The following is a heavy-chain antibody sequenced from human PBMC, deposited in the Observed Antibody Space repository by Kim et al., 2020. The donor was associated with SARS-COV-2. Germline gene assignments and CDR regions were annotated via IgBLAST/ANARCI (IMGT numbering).Heavy chain of an antibody. CDR2: IGTAGDT. CDR3: ARGYPSYYGFLEWMDYYYYGMDV. J-gene: IGHJ6*02. V-gene: IGHV3-13*04. D-gene: IGHD3-3*01. Sequence: GGSLRLSCAASGFTFSSYDMHWVRQATGKGLEWVSAIGTAGDTYYPGSVKGRFTISRENAKNYLYLQMNSLRAGDTAVYYCARGYPSYYGFLEWMDYYYYGMDVWGQGTTVTVSS. CDR1: GFTFSSYD.